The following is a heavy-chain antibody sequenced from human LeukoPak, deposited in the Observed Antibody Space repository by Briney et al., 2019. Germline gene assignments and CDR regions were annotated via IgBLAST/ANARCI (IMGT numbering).Heavy chain of an antibody. Sequence: GGSLRLSCAASGFTFSSYAMSWVRQAPGKGLEWVSAISGSGGSTYYADSVKGRFTISRDNAKNTLYLQMNSLRAEDTAVYYCARGGGCSSTSCHGYYYYGMDVWGQGTTVTVSS. V-gene: IGHV3-23*01. J-gene: IGHJ6*02. CDR1: GFTFSSYA. CDR3: ARGGGCSSTSCHGYYYYGMDV. D-gene: IGHD2-2*01. CDR2: ISGSGGST.